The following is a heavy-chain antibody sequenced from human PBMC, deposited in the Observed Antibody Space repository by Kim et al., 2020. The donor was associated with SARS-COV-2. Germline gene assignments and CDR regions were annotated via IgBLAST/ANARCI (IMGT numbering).Heavy chain of an antibody. J-gene: IGHJ3*02. D-gene: IGHD6-19*01. Sequence: GSEKGRFTISRDNAKNSMYLQMNSLRDEETAVYYCAREDSSGWLINAFDIWGQGTMVTVSS. CDR3: AREDSSGWLINAFDI. V-gene: IGHV3-48*02.